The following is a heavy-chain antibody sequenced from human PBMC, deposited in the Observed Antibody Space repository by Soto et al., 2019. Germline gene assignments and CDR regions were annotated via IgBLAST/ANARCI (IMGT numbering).Heavy chain of an antibody. D-gene: IGHD1-1*01. CDR2: IVVGSGNT. V-gene: IGHV1-58*01. J-gene: IGHJ4*02. CDR3: AAVGAERLERPDVDY. CDR1: GFTFTSSA. Sequence: QMQLVQSGPEVNKPGTSVKVSCKASGFTFTSSAVQWVRQARGQRLEWIGWIVVGSGNTNYAQKFQERVTITRDMSTSTAYKELSSLRSEDTAVYYCAAVGAERLERPDVDYWGQGTLVTVSS.